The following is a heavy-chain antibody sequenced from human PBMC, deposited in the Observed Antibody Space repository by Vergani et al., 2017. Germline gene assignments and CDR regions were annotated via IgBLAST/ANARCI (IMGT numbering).Heavy chain of an antibody. D-gene: IGHD3-16*01. J-gene: IGHJ3*02. CDR2: IYYSGST. V-gene: IGHV4-59*11. Sequence: QVQLQESGPGLVKPSETLSLTCTVSGGSISSHYWSWIRQPPGKGLEWIGYIYYSGSTNYNPSLKSRVTISVDTSKKQFSLKLSSVTAADTAVYYCASVVMDHAAFDIWGQGTMVTVSS. CDR3: ASVVMDHAAFDI. CDR1: GGSISSHY.